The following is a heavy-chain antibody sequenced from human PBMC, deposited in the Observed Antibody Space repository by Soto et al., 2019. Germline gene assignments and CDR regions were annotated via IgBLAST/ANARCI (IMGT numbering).Heavy chain of an antibody. J-gene: IGHJ2*01. V-gene: IGHV4-39*02. CDR3: ARLGGGNLRYFDL. CDR1: GGSISIGSNY. D-gene: IGHD3-10*01. Sequence: PSETLSLTCILSGGSISIGSNYWGWIRQPPGKGLEWIGSMYYTGATYYNPSLKSRVTMSVDTSKLHFSLNLRSVTAADTAAYYCARLGGGNLRYFDLWGRGTLVTVSS. CDR2: MYYTGAT.